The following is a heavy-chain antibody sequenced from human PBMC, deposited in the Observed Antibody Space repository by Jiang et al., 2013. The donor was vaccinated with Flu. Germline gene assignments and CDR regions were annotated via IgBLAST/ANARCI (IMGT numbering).Heavy chain of an antibody. J-gene: IGHJ5*01. CDR2: IDPSDSYT. CDR3: ARHLAPGYSGDENWFDS. CDR1: SFTSYW. Sequence: SFTSYWISWVRQMPGKGLEWMGRIDPSDSYTNYSPSFQGHVTISADKSISTAYLQWSSLKASDTAMYYCARHLAPGYSGDENWFDSWGQGTLVTVSS. V-gene: IGHV5-10-1*01. D-gene: IGHD5-12*01.